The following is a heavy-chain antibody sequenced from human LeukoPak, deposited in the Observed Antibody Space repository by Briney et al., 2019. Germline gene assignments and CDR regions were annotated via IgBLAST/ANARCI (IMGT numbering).Heavy chain of an antibody. CDR1: GFTFSSYG. CDR2: ISDSAGTT. CDR3: ARGKYSSGWFDY. J-gene: IGHJ4*02. V-gene: IGHV3-23*01. Sequence: GGSLRLSCAASGFTFSSYGMSWVRQAPGKGLEWVSGISDSAGTTNYADSVKGRFTISRDNAKNSLYLQMNSLRAEDTAVYYCARGKYSSGWFDYWGQGTLVTVSS. D-gene: IGHD6-19*01.